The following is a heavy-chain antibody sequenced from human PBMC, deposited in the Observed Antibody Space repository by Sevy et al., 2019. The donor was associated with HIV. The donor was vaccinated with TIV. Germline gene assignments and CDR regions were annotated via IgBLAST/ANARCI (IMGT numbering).Heavy chain of an antibody. Sequence: GGSLRLSCAASGFTFSNYFINWVRQAPGKGLEWVSSISSGSSYIFYADSVKGRFTISRDNAKNSLYLHMNSLRAEDTAVSYCARGDYYGSRYYFDYWGPGTLVTVSS. CDR1: GFTFSNYF. D-gene: IGHD3-10*01. CDR2: ISSGSSYI. CDR3: ARGDYYGSRYYFDY. V-gene: IGHV3-21*01. J-gene: IGHJ4*02.